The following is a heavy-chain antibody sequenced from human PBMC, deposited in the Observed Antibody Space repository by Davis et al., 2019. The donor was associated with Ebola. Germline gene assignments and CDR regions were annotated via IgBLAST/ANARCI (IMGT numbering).Heavy chain of an antibody. Sequence: GESLKISCAASGFTFSSYWMHWVRQAPGKGLVWVSRINSDGSSTSYADSVKGRFTISRDNAKNTLYLQMNSLKTEDTAVYYCTRVPMGYSSGWYVWFDPWGQGTLVTVSS. D-gene: IGHD6-19*01. CDR3: TRVPMGYSSGWYVWFDP. CDR2: INSDGSST. J-gene: IGHJ5*02. V-gene: IGHV3-74*01. CDR1: GFTFSSYW.